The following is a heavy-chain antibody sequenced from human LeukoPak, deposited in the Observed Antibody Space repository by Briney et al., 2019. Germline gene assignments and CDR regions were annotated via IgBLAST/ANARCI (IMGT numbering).Heavy chain of an antibody. V-gene: IGHV1-46*01. D-gene: IGHD1-26*01. Sequence: GASVKVSCKASGYTFTSYYMHWVRQAPGQGLEWMGLINPTGGSTGYAQKFQGRVTMTRDMSTSTDYMELSSLRSEDTAIYYCARGMEPYYYMDVWGKGTTVTVSS. CDR2: INPTGGST. CDR3: ARGMEPYYYMDV. J-gene: IGHJ6*03. CDR1: GYTFTSYY.